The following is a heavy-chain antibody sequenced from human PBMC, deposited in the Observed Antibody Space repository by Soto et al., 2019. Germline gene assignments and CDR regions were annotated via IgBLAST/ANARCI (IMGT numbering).Heavy chain of an antibody. J-gene: IGHJ5*02. CDR1: GFTFSNYG. CDR2: VSASGGTT. V-gene: IGHV3-23*01. Sequence: EVQLLESGGGLVQPGGSLRLSCAASGFTFSNYGMSWLRQAPGRGREGVSVVSASGGTTYYADSGKGRLTMSRCNPRNSQYLQKNSLRAEDRAVYYCAEEEGIGVGGTGQFQSWGQGTLVTVSS. D-gene: IGHD6-13*01. CDR3: AEEEGIGVGGTGQFQS.